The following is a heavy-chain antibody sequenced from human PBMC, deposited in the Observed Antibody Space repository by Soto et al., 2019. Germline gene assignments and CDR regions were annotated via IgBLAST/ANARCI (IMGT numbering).Heavy chain of an antibody. Sequence: GGSLRLSCAASGFTFSSYGMHWVRQAPGKGLEWVAVIWYDGSNKYYADSVKGRFTISRDNSKNTLYLQMNSLRAEDTAVYYCARGSAFGVVSGDYMDVWGKGTTVTVSS. V-gene: IGHV3-33*01. D-gene: IGHD3-3*01. J-gene: IGHJ6*03. CDR2: IWYDGSNK. CDR1: GFTFSSYG. CDR3: ARGSAFGVVSGDYMDV.